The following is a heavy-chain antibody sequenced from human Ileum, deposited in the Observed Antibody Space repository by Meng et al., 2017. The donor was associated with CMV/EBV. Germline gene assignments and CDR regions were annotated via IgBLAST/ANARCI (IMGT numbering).Heavy chain of an antibody. V-gene: IGHV1-2*02. Sequence: ASVKVSCKASGYTFTGYYIHWVRQAPGQGLEWMGWINPRSGDTKYAPSLQGRVTLTRDTSINTAFMDLTSLTSDDTAVYYCARDPHSWTGVFEYWDQGTLVTVSS. CDR3: ARDPHSWTGVFEY. CDR1: GYTFTGYY. CDR2: INPRSGDT. D-gene: IGHD1-26*01. J-gene: IGHJ4*02.